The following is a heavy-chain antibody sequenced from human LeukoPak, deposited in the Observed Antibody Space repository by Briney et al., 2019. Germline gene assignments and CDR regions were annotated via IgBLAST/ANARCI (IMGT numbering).Heavy chain of an antibody. D-gene: IGHD3-22*01. CDR2: IDISGNT. J-gene: IGHJ4*02. CDR3: ARLDPYSSGYSY. V-gene: IGHV4-61*02. Sequence: SETLSLTCTVSSGSISSGRYYWSWIRQPAGKGLEWIGRIDISGNTYYNPSLKSRVTISIDTSRNQFSLKLNSVTAADTAVYYCARLDPYSSGYSYWGQGTLVTVSS. CDR1: SGSISSGRYY.